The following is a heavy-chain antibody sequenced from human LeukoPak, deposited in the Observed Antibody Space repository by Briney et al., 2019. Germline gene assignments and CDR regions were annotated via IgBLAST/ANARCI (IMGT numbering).Heavy chain of an antibody. CDR3: ARGEPQAGLQTYDF. V-gene: IGHV3-21*04. CDR1: GFTFSTYT. J-gene: IGHJ4*02. Sequence: GGSLRLSCAASGFTFSTYTMNWVRQAPGKGLEWVSSISSSSSDIYYADSVKGRFTISRENAKNCLYLQMNSLRAEDTAVYYCARGEPQAGLQTYDFWGQGTLVTVSS. D-gene: IGHD4-11*01. CDR2: ISSSSSDI.